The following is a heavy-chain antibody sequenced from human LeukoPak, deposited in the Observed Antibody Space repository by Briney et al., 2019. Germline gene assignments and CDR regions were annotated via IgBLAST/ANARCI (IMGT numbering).Heavy chain of an antibody. J-gene: IGHJ4*02. V-gene: IGHV3-74*01. CDR2: INSDGSST. Sequence: TGGSLRLSCAASGFTFSSYWMHWVRQAPGKGLVWVSRINSDGSSTSYADSVKGRFTISRDNAKNTLYLQMNSLRAEDTAVYYCARVGYYDSSGYSDFQFDYWGQGTLVTVSS. CDR1: GFTFSSYW. D-gene: IGHD3-22*01. CDR3: ARVGYYDSSGYSDFQFDY.